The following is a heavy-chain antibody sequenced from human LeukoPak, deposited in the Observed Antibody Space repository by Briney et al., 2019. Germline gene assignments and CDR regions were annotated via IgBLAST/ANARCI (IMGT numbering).Heavy chain of an antibody. V-gene: IGHV4-59*04. CDR1: GGSISSYY. Sequence: SETLSLTCTVSGGSISSYYWSWIRQPPGKGLEWIGYIYYSGSTYYNPSLKSRVTISVDTSKNQFSLKLSSVTAADTAVYYCARNLGIWSPFHIWGQGTMVTVSS. J-gene: IGHJ3*02. D-gene: IGHD3-16*01. CDR3: ARNLGIWSPFHI. CDR2: IYYSGST.